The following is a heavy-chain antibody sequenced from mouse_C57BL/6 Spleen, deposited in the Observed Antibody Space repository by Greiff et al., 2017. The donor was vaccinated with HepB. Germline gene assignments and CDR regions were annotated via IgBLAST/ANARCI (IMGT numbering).Heavy chain of an antibody. CDR2: IYPGDGDT. V-gene: IGHV1-82*01. D-gene: IGHD1-1*01. CDR1: GYAFSSSW. Sequence: VQLVESAPELVKPGASVKISCKASGYAFSSSWMNWVKQRPGKGLEWIGRIYPGDGDTNDNGKFKGKATLTADKSSSTAYMQLSSLTSEDSAVYVCASPTGVSDFDYWGQGTTLTVSS. CDR3: ASPTGVSDFDY. J-gene: IGHJ2*01.